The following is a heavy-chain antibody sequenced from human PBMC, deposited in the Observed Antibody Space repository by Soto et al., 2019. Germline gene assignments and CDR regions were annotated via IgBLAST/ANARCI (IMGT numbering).Heavy chain of an antibody. CDR3: AAETAGFEY. Sequence: ASVKVSCKASGYTFTGYLIHWVRQAPGQGLEWMGCINPNSGYTVYAQKFQGRVTMTRDTSISTAYMDLSSLISDDTAIYYCAAETAGFEYCGLGTLLTVSS. CDR1: GYTFTGYL. CDR2: INPNSGYT. J-gene: IGHJ4*02. V-gene: IGHV1-2*02. D-gene: IGHD2-21*02.